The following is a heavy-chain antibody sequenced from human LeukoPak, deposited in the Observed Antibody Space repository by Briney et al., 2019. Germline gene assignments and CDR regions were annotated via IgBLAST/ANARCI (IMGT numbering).Heavy chain of an antibody. Sequence: GRSLRLSCAASGFTFSSNGMHWVRQAPGKGLEWVAVIWYDGSKKYYADSVKGRFTISRDNSKNALYLQMNSLRAEDTAVYYCARAGVGTYGMDVWGQGTTVTVSS. D-gene: IGHD1-14*01. CDR2: IWYDGSKK. V-gene: IGHV3-33*01. CDR1: GFTFSSNG. J-gene: IGHJ6*02. CDR3: ARAGVGTYGMDV.